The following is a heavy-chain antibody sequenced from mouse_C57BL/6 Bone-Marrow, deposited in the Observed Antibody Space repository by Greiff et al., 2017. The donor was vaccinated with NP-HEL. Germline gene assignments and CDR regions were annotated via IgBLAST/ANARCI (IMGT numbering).Heavy chain of an antibody. Sequence: EVKLMESGGGLVQSGRSLRLSCATSGFTFSDFYMEWVRQAPGKGLEWIAASRNKANDYTTEYSASVKGRFIVSRDTSQSILYLQMNALRAEDTAIYYCARDAHYYGSSSWYFDVWGTGTTVTVSS. J-gene: IGHJ1*03. CDR2: SRNKANDYTT. CDR1: GFTFSDFY. CDR3: ARDAHYYGSSSWYFDV. V-gene: IGHV7-1*01. D-gene: IGHD1-1*01.